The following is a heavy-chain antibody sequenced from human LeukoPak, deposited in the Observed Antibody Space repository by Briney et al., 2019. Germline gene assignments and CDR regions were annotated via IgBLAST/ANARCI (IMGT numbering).Heavy chain of an antibody. D-gene: IGHD5-24*01. V-gene: IGHV3-23*01. CDR3: AKDDRWLQFCC. J-gene: IGHJ1*01. CDR2: IISSGHTT. CDR1: GFTFSSYE. Sequence: GGSLRLSCAASGFTFSSYEMNWVRQAPGKGLEWVSGIISSGHTTYYADSVRGLFTISRDNSRHTVYLQMNSLRAEDTAVYYCAKDDRWLQFCCWGAGALVTVSA.